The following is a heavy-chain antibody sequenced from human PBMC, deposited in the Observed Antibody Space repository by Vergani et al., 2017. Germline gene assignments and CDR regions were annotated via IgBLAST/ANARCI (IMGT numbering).Heavy chain of an antibody. CDR2: ISGSGGST. J-gene: IGHJ4*02. Sequence: EVQLLESGGGLVQPGGSLRLSCAASGFTSSSYAMSWVRQAPGKGLEWVSAISGSGGSTYYADSVKGRFTISRDNSKNTLYLQMNSLREEDTAVYYCAKGSHYYYAGSGYFYWGQGTLVTVSS. CDR1: GFTSSSYA. V-gene: IGHV3-23*01. CDR3: AKGSHYYYAGSGYFY. D-gene: IGHD3-22*01.